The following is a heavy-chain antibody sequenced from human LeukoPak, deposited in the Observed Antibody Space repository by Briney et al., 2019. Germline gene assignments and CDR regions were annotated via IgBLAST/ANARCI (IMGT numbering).Heavy chain of an antibody. Sequence: SVTVSYKASGGTFNSYAISWVRQAPGQGLEWMGGIIPIFGTANYAQKFQGRVTITADESTSTAYMELSSLRSEDTAVYYCARNKRYFDWLFWDYWGQGTLVTVSS. CDR3: ARNKRYFDWLFWDY. CDR2: IIPIFGTA. CDR1: GGTFNSYA. V-gene: IGHV1-69*13. J-gene: IGHJ4*02. D-gene: IGHD3-9*01.